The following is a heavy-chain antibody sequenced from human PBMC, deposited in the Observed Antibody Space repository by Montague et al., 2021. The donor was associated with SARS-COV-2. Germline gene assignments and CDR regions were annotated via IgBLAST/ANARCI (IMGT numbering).Heavy chain of an antibody. J-gene: IGHJ4*02. D-gene: IGHD3-10*01. V-gene: IGHV4-59*08. CDR3: VRHPHYYGLNGAPDF. CDR1: GVSFNDYY. CDR2: IFYHRGT. Sequence: SETLSLTCTVSGVSFNDYYWSWIRQPPGKGLEWVGDIFYHRGTNLNPSLKSRVAISVDTSKNQFSLRLTSVTAADTAVYYCVRHPHYYGLNGAPDFWDQGTLVTVSS.